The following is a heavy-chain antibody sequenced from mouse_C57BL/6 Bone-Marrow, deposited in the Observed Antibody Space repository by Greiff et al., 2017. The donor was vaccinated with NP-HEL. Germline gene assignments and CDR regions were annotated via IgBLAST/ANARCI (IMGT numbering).Heavy chain of an antibody. Sequence: QVTLKECGPGILQSSQTLSLTCSFSGSSLSTSGMGVSWIRQPSGKGLEWLAHIYWDDDKRYNPSLKSRLTISKDTSRNQVFLKITRVDTADTATYYCARRAGTLCFDYWGQGTTLTVSS. V-gene: IGHV8-12*01. J-gene: IGHJ2*01. CDR1: GSSLSTSGMG. D-gene: IGHD4-1*01. CDR2: IYWDDDK. CDR3: ARRAGTLCFDY.